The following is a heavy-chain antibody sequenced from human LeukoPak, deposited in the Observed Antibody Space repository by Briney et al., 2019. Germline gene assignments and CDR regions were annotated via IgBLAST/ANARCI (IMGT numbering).Heavy chain of an antibody. CDR2: ITSNGGST. J-gene: IGHJ4*02. CDR1: GFTFSTNS. D-gene: IGHD6-19*01. V-gene: IGHV3-64*04. CDR3: AKGGIAVTGRYYFDS. Sequence: PGGSLRLSCSASGFTFSTNSMHWVRQAPGKGLEFVSAITSNGGSTYYADSVKGRFTISRDNSKNTLYLQMNSLIAEDTAVYYCAKGGIAVTGRYYFDSWGQGTPVTVSS.